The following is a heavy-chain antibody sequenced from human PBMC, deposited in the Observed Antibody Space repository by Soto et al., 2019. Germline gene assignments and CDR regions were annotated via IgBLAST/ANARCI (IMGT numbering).Heavy chain of an antibody. CDR3: ARVAVAARPRWYNWFDP. CDR1: GYTFTDYD. J-gene: IGHJ5*02. Sequence: QEQLVQSGAEVKKPGASVKVSCKTSGYTFTDYDINWVRQATGQGLEWIGWMNPNSGETGYAQKFEGRVTMTRGASLSTAYLGLSSLRPEDTAVYYCARVAVAARPRWYNWFDPWGQGTLVTVSS. D-gene: IGHD2-15*01. V-gene: IGHV1-8*01. CDR2: MNPNSGET.